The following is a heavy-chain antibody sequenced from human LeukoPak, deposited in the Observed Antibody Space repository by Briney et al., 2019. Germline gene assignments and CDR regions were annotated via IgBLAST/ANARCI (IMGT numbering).Heavy chain of an antibody. Sequence: ASVKVSCKASGYTFTRYDINWVRQATGQGLEWMGWMNPNRGNTGYAQKFQGRVTITRNTSISTAYMELSSLRAEDTAVYYSARVGWAAAPHFDCWGQRTLVTASS. V-gene: IGHV1-8*03. CDR3: ARVGWAAAPHFDC. J-gene: IGHJ4*01. CDR1: GYTFTRYD. CDR2: MNPNRGNT. D-gene: IGHD6-13*01.